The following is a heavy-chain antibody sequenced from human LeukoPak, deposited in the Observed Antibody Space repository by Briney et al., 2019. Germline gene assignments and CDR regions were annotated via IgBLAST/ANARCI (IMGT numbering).Heavy chain of an antibody. D-gene: IGHD3-3*01. V-gene: IGHV3-33*01. CDR2: IWYDGSNK. J-gene: IGHJ4*02. CDR3: ARAGRDFWSGYYDY. CDR1: GFTFSSYG. Sequence: PGGSLRLSCAASGFTFSSYGMHWVRQAPGKGLEWVAAIWYDGSNKYYADSVKGRFTISRDNSKNTLYLQMNSLRAEDTAVYYCARAGRDFWSGYYDYWGQGTLVTVSS.